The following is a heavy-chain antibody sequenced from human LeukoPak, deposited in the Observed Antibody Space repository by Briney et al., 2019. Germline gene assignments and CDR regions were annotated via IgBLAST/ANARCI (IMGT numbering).Heavy chain of an antibody. Sequence: PGGSLRLSCAASGFTFSSYGMHWVRQAPGKRLEWVAFIRYDGSNKYYADSVKGRFTISRDNSKNTLYLQMNSLRAEDTAVYYCARGPLGGESFDIWGQGTMVTVSS. J-gene: IGHJ3*02. D-gene: IGHD3-16*01. CDR3: ARGPLGGESFDI. CDR2: IRYDGSNK. V-gene: IGHV3-30*02. CDR1: GFTFSSYG.